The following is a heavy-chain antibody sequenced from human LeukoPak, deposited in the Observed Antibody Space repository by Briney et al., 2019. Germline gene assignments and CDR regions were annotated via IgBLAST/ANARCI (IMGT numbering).Heavy chain of an antibody. J-gene: IGHJ4*02. D-gene: IGHD1-26*01. Sequence: HPGGSLRLSCAASGFTFSSYAMSWVRQPPGKGLEWVSGLSGSGGSTYYADSVKDRFTISRDSSKNTLYLQMDSLRAEDTAVYYCAKGGANLKGGPDYWGQGTLVTVSS. CDR3: AKGGANLKGGPDY. CDR2: LSGSGGST. CDR1: GFTFSSYA. V-gene: IGHV3-23*01.